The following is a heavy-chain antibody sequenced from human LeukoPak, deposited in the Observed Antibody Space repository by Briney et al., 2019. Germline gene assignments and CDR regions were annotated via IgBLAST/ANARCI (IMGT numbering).Heavy chain of an antibody. CDR3: ERSLVVGGTRPNDY. V-gene: IGHV3-74*01. D-gene: IGHD2-15*01. CDR1: GFTFSAYW. Sequence: GGSLRLSCAVSGFTFSAYWMHWVRQAPGKGLVWLSRINTGGNDIAYADSVKGRFTIPRDNAKNTLYLQMNSLTVEDTAVYSCERSLVVGGTRPNDYWGQGTLVTVA. CDR2: INTGGNDI. J-gene: IGHJ4*02.